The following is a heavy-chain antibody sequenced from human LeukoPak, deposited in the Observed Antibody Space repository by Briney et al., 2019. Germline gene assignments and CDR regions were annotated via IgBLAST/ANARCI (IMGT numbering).Heavy chain of an antibody. Sequence: SETLSLTCTVPGGSISSGGYYWSWIRQHPGKGLEWIGYIYYSGSTYYNPSLKSRVTISVDTSKNQFSLKLSSVTAADTAVYYCAREDSSGWKSLDYWGQGTLVTVSS. J-gene: IGHJ4*02. CDR1: GGSISSGGYY. D-gene: IGHD6-19*01. CDR2: IYYSGST. V-gene: IGHV4-31*03. CDR3: AREDSSGWKSLDY.